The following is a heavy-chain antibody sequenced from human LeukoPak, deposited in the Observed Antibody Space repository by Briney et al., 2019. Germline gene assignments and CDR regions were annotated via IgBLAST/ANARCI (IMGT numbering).Heavy chain of an antibody. D-gene: IGHD6-13*01. Sequence: EPSETLSLTCTVSGGSISSYYWSWIRQPPGKGLEWIGYIYYSGSTNYNPSLKSRVTISVDTSKNQFSLKLSSVTAADTAVYYCARGGGGQQLVYDYWGQGTLVTVSS. CDR3: ARGGGGQQLVYDY. CDR1: GGSISSYY. CDR2: IYYSGST. V-gene: IGHV4-59*01. J-gene: IGHJ4*02.